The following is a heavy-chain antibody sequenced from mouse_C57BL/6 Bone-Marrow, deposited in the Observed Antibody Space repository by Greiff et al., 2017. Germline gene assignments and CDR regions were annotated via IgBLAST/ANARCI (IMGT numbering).Heavy chain of an antibody. Sequence: EVQLQQSGPVLVKPGASVKMSCKASGYTFTDYYMNWVKQSHGKSLEWIGVINPYNGGTSYNQKFKGKATLTVDKSSSTAYMELNSLTSEDSAVYYCARTVVARDWYFDVWGTGTTVTVSS. J-gene: IGHJ1*03. CDR3: ARTVVARDWYFDV. CDR2: INPYNGGT. CDR1: GYTFTDYY. V-gene: IGHV1-19*01. D-gene: IGHD1-1*01.